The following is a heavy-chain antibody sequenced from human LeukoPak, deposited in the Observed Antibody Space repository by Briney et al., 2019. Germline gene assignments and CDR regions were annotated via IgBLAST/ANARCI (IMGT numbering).Heavy chain of an antibody. CDR2: IIPNSGGT. V-gene: IGHV1-2*06. CDR3: AGVTTVISHNHYYGMDV. CDR1: GYTFTGYY. J-gene: IGHJ6*02. Sequence: ASVKVSCKASGYTFTGYYMHWVRQAPGQGLEWMGRIIPNSGGTNYAQKFQGRVTMTRDTSISTAYMELSSLRSEDTAVYYCAGVTTVISHNHYYGMDVWGQGTTVTVSS. D-gene: IGHD4-23*01.